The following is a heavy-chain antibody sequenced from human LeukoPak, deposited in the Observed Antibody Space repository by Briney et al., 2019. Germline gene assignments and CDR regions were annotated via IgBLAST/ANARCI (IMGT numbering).Heavy chain of an antibody. V-gene: IGHV3-30*09. Sequence: PGGSLRLSCAASGFTFSNYVVHWVRRAPGKGLEWVGVISFDRSNEYYANSVKGRFAISRDNSKNTLYLQMNSLRAEDTAVYYCTLFNHWGQGALVTVSS. CDR3: TLFNH. CDR1: GFTFSNYV. J-gene: IGHJ5*02. CDR2: ISFDRSNE.